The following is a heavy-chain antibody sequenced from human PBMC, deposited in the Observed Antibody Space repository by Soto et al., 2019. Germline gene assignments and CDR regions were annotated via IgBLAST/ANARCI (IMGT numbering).Heavy chain of an antibody. V-gene: IGHV3-23*01. J-gene: IGHJ6*02. CDR2: ISGSGGST. Sequence: GGSLRLSCAASGFTFSGYAMSWVRQAPGKGLEWVSTISGSGGSTYYANSVKGRFTISRDNSKNTLYLQMNSLRAEDTAVYYCANDRHSYGYGDYYYGMDVWGQGTTVTVSS. D-gene: IGHD5-18*01. CDR3: ANDRHSYGYGDYYYGMDV. CDR1: GFTFSGYA.